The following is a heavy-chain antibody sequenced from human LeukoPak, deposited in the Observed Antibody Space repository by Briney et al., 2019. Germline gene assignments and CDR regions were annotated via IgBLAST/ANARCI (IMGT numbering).Heavy chain of an antibody. CDR3: ARVGSSGWYVHPTLDY. CDR1: GYIFTDYY. V-gene: IGHV1-2*06. Sequence: ASVKVSCKASGYIFTDYYMHWVRQAPGQELGWMGRINPNSGGTNYAQKFQGRVTVTRDTSISTAYMELSRLRSDDTAVYYCARVGSSGWYVHPTLDYWGQGTLVTVSS. D-gene: IGHD6-19*01. J-gene: IGHJ4*02. CDR2: INPNSGGT.